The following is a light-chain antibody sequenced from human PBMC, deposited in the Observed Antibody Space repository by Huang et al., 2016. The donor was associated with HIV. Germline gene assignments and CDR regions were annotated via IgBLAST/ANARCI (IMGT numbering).Light chain of an antibody. CDR3: QQYNNWRT. Sequence: EIVMTQSPATLSVSPGERATLSCRASQSVSSNLAWYQQKPGQAPRLLIYGASTRATGIPARFSGSVSGTEFTLTISSLQSEDFAVYYCQQYNNWRTFGQGTKVEIK. J-gene: IGKJ1*01. V-gene: IGKV3-15*01. CDR1: QSVSSN. CDR2: GAS.